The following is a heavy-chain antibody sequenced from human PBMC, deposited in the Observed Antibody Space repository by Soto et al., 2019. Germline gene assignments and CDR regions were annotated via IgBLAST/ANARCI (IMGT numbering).Heavy chain of an antibody. D-gene: IGHD1-1*01. CDR1: GYTFTSYG. CDR2: ISAYNGNT. J-gene: IGHJ5*02. Sequence: ASVKVSCKASGYTFTSYGISWVRQAPGQGLEWMGWISAYNGNTNYAQKLQGRVTMTTDTSTSTAYMELRSLRSDDTAVYYCGRVLSKNWTQGGPWSDPGGRGPGAPVPS. V-gene: IGHV1-18*01. CDR3: GRVLSKNWTQGGPWSDP.